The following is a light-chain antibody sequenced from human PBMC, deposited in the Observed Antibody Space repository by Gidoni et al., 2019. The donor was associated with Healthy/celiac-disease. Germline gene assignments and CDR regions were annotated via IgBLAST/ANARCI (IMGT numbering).Light chain of an antibody. J-gene: IGKJ3*01. Sequence: IHMSLSPSSRSASVGDRVTITCRASQSISSYLNWYQQKPGKAPKHLIYAASSLQSGVPSRFSGSGSGTDFTLTISSLQPEDFATYYCQQSYSTPFTFXPXTKVDIK. V-gene: IGKV1-39*01. CDR2: AAS. CDR1: QSISSY. CDR3: QQSYSTPFT.